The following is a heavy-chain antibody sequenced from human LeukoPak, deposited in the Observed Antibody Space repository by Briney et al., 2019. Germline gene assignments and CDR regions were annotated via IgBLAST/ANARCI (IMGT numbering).Heavy chain of an antibody. D-gene: IGHD3-10*01. CDR2: IYYNGNT. CDR3: AREVNFGSGTLDY. V-gene: IGHV4-31*03. J-gene: IGHJ4*02. Sequence: SETLSLTCTVSGGSISTYYWGWIRQRPGQGLEWIGYIYYNGNTYYNPSLKSRVLISIDTSKHQFSLKLNSVTAADTAVYYCAREVNFGSGTLDYWGLGTLVTVSS. CDR1: GGSISTYY.